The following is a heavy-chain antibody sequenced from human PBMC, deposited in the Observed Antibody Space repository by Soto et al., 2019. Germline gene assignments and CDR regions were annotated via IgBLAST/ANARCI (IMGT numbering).Heavy chain of an antibody. D-gene: IGHD5-18*01. J-gene: IGHJ4*02. CDR1: GSTFSSYW. CDR2: IKQDGSEK. Sequence: PVGSLRLSCAASGSTFSSYWLSWVRQAPGKGLEWVANIKQDGSEKYYVDSVKGRFTISRDNAKNSLYLQMNSLRAEDTAVYYCARGDHSYGYNWGQGTLVTVSS. CDR3: ARGDHSYGYN. V-gene: IGHV3-7*03.